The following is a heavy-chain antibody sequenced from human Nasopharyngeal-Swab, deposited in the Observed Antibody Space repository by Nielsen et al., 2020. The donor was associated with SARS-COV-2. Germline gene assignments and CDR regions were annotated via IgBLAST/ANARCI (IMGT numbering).Heavy chain of an antibody. Sequence: GESLKISCAASGFTFSSYWMSWVRQAPGKGLEWVANIKQDGSEKYYVDSVKGRFTISRDNAKNSLYLQMNSLRAEDTAVYYCAGGSSNRYYFDYWGQGTLVTVSS. J-gene: IGHJ4*02. CDR2: IKQDGSEK. CDR3: AGGSSNRYYFDY. D-gene: IGHD2-2*01. CDR1: GFTFSSYW. V-gene: IGHV3-7*01.